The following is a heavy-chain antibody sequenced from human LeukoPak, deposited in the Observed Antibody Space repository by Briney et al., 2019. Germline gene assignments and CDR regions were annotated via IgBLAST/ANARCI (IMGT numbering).Heavy chain of an antibody. CDR1: GNIFTGYY. V-gene: IGHV1-2*02. CDR3: ATGLFSYYYGSGA. D-gene: IGHD3-10*01. CDR2: INPNGGGP. Sequence: ASVKVSCKASGNIFTGYYLHWVRQAPEQGLEWMGWINPNGGGPKYAPKFQGRVTMTRDTSINTVYMELSRLRSDDTAVYYCATGLFSYYYGSGAWGQGTLVTVSS. J-gene: IGHJ4*02.